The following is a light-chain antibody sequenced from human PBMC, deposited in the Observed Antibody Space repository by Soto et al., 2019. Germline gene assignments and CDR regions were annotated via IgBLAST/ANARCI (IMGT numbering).Light chain of an antibody. CDR3: ISYTSGSTSYV. Sequence: QSVLTQPASVSGSPGQSITISCTGTSSDVGGYNYVAWYQQHPGKVPRLMIYEVSNRPSGVSNRFSGSKSGSTASLTISGLQAEDEADYYCISYTSGSTSYVFGTGTKLTVL. V-gene: IGLV2-14*01. CDR1: SSDVGGYNY. CDR2: EVS. J-gene: IGLJ1*01.